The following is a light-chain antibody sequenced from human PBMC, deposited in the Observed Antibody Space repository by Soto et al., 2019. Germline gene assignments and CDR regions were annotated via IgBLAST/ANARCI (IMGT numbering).Light chain of an antibody. CDR1: SSDVGGYNY. CDR2: EVS. J-gene: IGLJ2*01. Sequence: QSALTQPPSASGSPGQSVTISCTGTSSDVGGYNYVSWYQQHPGKAPKLMIYEVSKRPSGVPDRFSGSKSGNTASLTVSGPQAEDEADYYCSSYAGSKNVVFGGGTKQTVL. CDR3: SSYAGSKNVV. V-gene: IGLV2-8*01.